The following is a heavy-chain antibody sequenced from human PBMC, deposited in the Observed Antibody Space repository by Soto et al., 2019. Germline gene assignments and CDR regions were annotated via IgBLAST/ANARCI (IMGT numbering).Heavy chain of an antibody. Sequence: PSETLSLTCDVSGDTISTGGYTWAWIRQPPGKGLEWIGYIYHSGSTYYNPSLKSRVTISVDRSKNQFSLKLSSVTAADTAVYYCAGGIAARPLGYWGQGTLVTVSS. CDR2: IYHSGST. D-gene: IGHD6-6*01. J-gene: IGHJ4*02. CDR1: GDTISTGGYT. CDR3: AGGIAARPLGY. V-gene: IGHV4-30-2*01.